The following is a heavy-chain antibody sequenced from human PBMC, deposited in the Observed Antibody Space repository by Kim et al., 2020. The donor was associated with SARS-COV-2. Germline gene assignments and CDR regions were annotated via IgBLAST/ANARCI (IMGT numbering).Heavy chain of an antibody. CDR2: ISSSSNYA. Sequence: GGSLRLSCAASGFTFSDNYMSWIRQAPGKGLEWVSYISSSSNYANYADSVKGRFTISRDNANNSLYLQMNSLRAEDTAVYYCARPHNWNPYYFDYWGQGALVTVSS. D-gene: IGHD1-20*01. J-gene: IGHJ4*02. CDR3: ARPHNWNPYYFDY. CDR1: GFTFSDNY. V-gene: IGHV3-11*06.